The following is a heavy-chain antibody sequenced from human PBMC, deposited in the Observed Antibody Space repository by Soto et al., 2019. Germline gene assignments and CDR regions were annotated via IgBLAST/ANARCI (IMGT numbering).Heavy chain of an antibody. CDR3: ARQMRGPIPHFGWISPVTS. V-gene: IGHV4-39*01. J-gene: IGHJ5*02. D-gene: IGHD3-9*01. CDR2: IYHTGET. Sequence: QLRLQESGPGLVKPSGTLSLTCTVSGDSVTSDDCYWGWLRLPPAQGLEWIGTIYHTGETFYNPPLNSPLTMSPDASKTQFALKLASMTAADAGVFFWARQMRGPIPHFGWISPVTSWGQGILVTVSS. CDR1: GDSVTSDDCY.